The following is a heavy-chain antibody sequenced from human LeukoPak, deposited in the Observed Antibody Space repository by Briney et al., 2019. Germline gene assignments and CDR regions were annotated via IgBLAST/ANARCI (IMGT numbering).Heavy chain of an antibody. CDR1: GDSVSGNSAVA. V-gene: IGHV6-1*01. CDR2: TYYRSKWNN. CDR3: ARGRNSGFDY. J-gene: IGHJ4*02. Sequence: SQTLSLTCAISGDSVSGNSAVAWNWPRQSPSRGLEWLGRTYYRSKWNNDYAVSVRSRITITRDTSKNQFCLHLNSVSPEDTSVYYCARGRNSGFDYWGQGTLVTVSS. D-gene: IGHD2/OR15-2a*01.